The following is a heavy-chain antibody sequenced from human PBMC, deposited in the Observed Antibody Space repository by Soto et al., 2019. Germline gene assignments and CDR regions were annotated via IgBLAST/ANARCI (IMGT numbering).Heavy chain of an antibody. Sequence: QVQLVQSGAEVKKPGSSVKVSCKASGGTFSSYTISWVRQAPGQGLEWMGRIIPILGIANYAQKFQGRVTITADKSTSTAYMELSSLRSEDTAVYYCARDALRYYGSGSPSDLWGRGTLVTVSS. CDR2: IIPILGIA. V-gene: IGHV1-69*08. J-gene: IGHJ2*01. D-gene: IGHD3-10*01. CDR3: ARDALRYYGSGSPSDL. CDR1: GGTFSSYT.